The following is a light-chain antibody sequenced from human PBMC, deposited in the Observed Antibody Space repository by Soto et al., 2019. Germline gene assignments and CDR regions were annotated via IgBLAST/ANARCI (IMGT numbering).Light chain of an antibody. CDR1: QSVSSY. V-gene: IGKV3-11*01. Sequence: EIVLTQSPATLSLSPGERATLSCRASQSVSSYLAWYQQKSGQAPRLLIYDASNRATGIPARFSGSGSGTDFTLTISSLEPKDFAVYCCQQGGTFGQGTRLEIK. J-gene: IGKJ5*01. CDR3: QQGGT. CDR2: DAS.